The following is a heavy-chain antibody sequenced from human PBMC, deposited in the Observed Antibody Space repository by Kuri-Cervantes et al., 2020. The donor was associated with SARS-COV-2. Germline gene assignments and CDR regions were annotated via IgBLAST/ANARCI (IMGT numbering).Heavy chain of an antibody. CDR2: IYTSGST. V-gene: IGHV4-61*02. J-gene: IGHJ3*02. CDR3: ARGRADI. CDR1: GGSISSGSYY. Sequence: SETLSLTCTVSGGSISSGSYYWSWIRQPAGKGLEWIGRIYTSGSTDYNPSLKSRFTISVDTSKNQFSLKLSSVTAADTAVYYCARGRADIWGQGTMVTVSS.